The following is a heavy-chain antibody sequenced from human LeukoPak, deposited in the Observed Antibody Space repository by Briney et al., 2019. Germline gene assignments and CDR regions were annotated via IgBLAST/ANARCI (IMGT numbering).Heavy chain of an antibody. V-gene: IGHV3-21*04. CDR2: ISSSSSYI. D-gene: IGHD6-13*01. J-gene: IGHJ4*02. CDR3: ATSPHSSSMYYFDY. CDR1: GFTFSSYS. Sequence: GGSLRLSCAASGFTFSSYSMNWVRQAPGKGLEWVSSISSSSSYIYYADSVKGRFTISRDNAKNSLYLQMNSLRAEDTAVYYCATSPHSSSMYYFDYWGQGTLVTVSS.